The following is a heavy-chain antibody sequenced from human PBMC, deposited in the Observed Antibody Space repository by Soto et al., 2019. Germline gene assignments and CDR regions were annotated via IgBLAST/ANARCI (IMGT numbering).Heavy chain of an antibody. J-gene: IGHJ3*02. Sequence: QVQLVQSGGGVVQPGRSLRLSCAASGFTFSSYVTHWVRQAPGKGLEWVAVISHDGNNKYYADSVKGRLTIPRDNSKNTLSLHMNSLPTDDTAVYYCAKGGPDCASTTCYLLVAFDIWGQGTMVTLSS. V-gene: IGHV3-30*18. CDR3: AKGGPDCASTTCYLLVAFDI. CDR2: ISHDGNNK. D-gene: IGHD2-2*01. CDR1: GFTFSSYV.